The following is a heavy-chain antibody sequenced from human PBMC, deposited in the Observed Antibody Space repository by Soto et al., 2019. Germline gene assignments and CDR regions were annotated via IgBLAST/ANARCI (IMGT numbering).Heavy chain of an antibody. CDR2: ISGSSRYT. J-gene: IGHJ4*01. V-gene: IGHV3-11*06. D-gene: IGHD6-19*01. Sequence: GGSLRLSCAASGFTFSDHYMNWVRRAPGKGLEWVSYISGSSRYTNFADSVKGRFTISRDNAKNSLYLQMNSLRVEDTAVYYCARHTSGWHYYDYWGQGTPVTVSS. CDR1: GFTFSDHY. CDR3: ARHTSGWHYYDY.